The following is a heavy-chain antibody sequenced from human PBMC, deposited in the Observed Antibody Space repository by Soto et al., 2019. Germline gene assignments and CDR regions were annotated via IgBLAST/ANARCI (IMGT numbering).Heavy chain of an antibody. J-gene: IGHJ1*01. D-gene: IGHD2-2*01. CDR2: IYYSGST. Sequence: QLQLQESGPGLVKPSETLSLTCTVSGGSISSSSYYWGWIRQPPGKGLEWIGSIYYSGSTYYNPSLKSRVTISVDTSKNQFSLKLSSVTAADTAVYYCASPYCSSTSCSRAEYFQHWGQGTLVTVSS. CDR1: GGSISSSSYY. CDR3: ASPYCSSTSCSRAEYFQH. V-gene: IGHV4-39*01.